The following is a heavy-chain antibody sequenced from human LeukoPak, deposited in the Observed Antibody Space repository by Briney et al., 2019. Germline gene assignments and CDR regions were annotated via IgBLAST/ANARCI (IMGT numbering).Heavy chain of an antibody. Sequence: SETLSLTCTVSGGSISNYYWSWIRQPPGKGLEWIGYIYYSGSTNYKSSLKSRVTISVDTSKNQFSLKLSSVTAADTAVYYCARLTGYSSESWFDPWGQGTLVTVSS. CDR3: ARLTGYSSESWFDP. D-gene: IGHD3-9*01. CDR1: GGSISNYY. V-gene: IGHV4-59*01. J-gene: IGHJ5*02. CDR2: IYYSGST.